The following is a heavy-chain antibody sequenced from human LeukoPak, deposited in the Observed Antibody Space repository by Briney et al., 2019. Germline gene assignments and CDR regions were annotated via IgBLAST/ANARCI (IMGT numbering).Heavy chain of an antibody. D-gene: IGHD1-1*01. CDR3: ARGTTRVDY. CDR2: ISSSSSTI. V-gene: IGHV3-48*02. CDR1: GFTASNVW. Sequence: GGSLRLSCAASGFTASNVWMTWVRQAPGKGLEWVSYISSSSSTIYYADSVKGRFTISRDNAKNSLYLQMNSLRDEDTAVYYCARGTTRVDYWGQGTLVTVSS. J-gene: IGHJ4*02.